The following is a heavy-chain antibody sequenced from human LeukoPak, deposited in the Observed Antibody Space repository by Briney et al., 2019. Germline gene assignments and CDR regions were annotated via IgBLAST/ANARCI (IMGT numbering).Heavy chain of an antibody. CDR3: ARVLTGTLSRAFDI. CDR1: GGSISSYY. CDR2: IYYSGST. J-gene: IGHJ3*02. Sequence: SETLSLTCTVSGGSISSYYWSWIRQPPGKGLEWIGYIYYSGSTNYNPSLKSRVTISVDTSKNQFSLTLSSVTAADTAVYYCARVLTGTLSRAFDIWGQGTMVTVSS. V-gene: IGHV4-59*01. D-gene: IGHD1-20*01.